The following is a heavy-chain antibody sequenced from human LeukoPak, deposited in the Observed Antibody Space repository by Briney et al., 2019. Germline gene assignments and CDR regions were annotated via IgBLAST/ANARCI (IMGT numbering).Heavy chain of an antibody. CDR3: ARGHYGLDI. V-gene: IGHV3-7*01. CDR2: INADGSER. J-gene: IGHJ3*02. Sequence: TGGSLRLSCVASGFTVSQHWTTWVRQAPGKGLEWVAHINADGSERDSVDSGTGRFSISKDNAKNSVYLQSSSLRAEDTARYYCARGHYGLDIWGQGTMVTVSS. CDR1: GFTVSQHW. D-gene: IGHD4-17*01.